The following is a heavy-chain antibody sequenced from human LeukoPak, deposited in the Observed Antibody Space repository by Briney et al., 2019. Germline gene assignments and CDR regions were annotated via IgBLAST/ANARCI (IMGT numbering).Heavy chain of an antibody. CDR3: ARGGMIAAAGEFDY. V-gene: IGHV1-46*01. J-gene: IGHJ4*02. D-gene: IGHD6-13*01. CDR2: INPSGGST. CDR1: GGTFSSYA. Sequence: ASVKVSCKASGGTFSSYAISWVRQAPGQGLEWMGIINPSGGSTSYAQKFQGRVTMTRDMSTSTVYMELSSLRSEDTAVYYCARGGMIAAAGEFDYWGQGTLVTVSS.